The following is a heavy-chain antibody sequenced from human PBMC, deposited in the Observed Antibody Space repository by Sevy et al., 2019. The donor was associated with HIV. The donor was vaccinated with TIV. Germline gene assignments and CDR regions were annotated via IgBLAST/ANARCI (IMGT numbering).Heavy chain of an antibody. CDR3: ARVTYYYDSSGYYFDY. CDR2: ISAYNGNT. J-gene: IGHJ4*02. CDR1: GYTFTSYG. D-gene: IGHD3-22*01. V-gene: IGHV1-18*01. Sequence: ASVKVSCKASGYTFTSYGISWVRQAPGQGLEWMGWISAYNGNTNYAQTLQGRVTMTTDTSTSTAYMELRSLRSDDTAVYYCARVTYYYDSSGYYFDYWGQGTLVTVSS.